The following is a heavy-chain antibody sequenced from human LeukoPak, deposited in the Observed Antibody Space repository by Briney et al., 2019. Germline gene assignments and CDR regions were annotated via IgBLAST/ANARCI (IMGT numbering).Heavy chain of an antibody. CDR2: INNDGSNT. CDR3: ARLGLIVVADFDY. V-gene: IGHV3-74*01. CDR1: GFPFSAYW. J-gene: IGHJ4*02. D-gene: IGHD3-22*01. Sequence: TGGSLRLSCAASGFPFSAYWMHWVRQAPGKGLVWISHINNDGSNTTYADSVKGRFTISRDNAKNSLYLQMNSLRAEDTAVYYCARLGLIVVADFDYWGQGTLVTVSS.